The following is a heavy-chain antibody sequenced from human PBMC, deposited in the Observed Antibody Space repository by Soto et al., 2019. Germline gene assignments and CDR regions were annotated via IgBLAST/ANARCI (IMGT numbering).Heavy chain of an antibody. CDR3: ARDTRXFDWLLDDYYYYYGMDV. CDR1: GGSFSCYY. CDR2: INHSGST. J-gene: IGHJ6*02. V-gene: IGHV4-34*01. D-gene: IGHD3-9*01. Sequence: KTSVTLSLTCAVYGGSFSCYYWSWIRQPPGKGLEWIGEINHSGSTNYNPSLKSRVTISVGTSKNQFSLKLSSVTAADTAVYYCARDTRXFDWLLDDYYYYYGMDVWGQGTTVTVSS.